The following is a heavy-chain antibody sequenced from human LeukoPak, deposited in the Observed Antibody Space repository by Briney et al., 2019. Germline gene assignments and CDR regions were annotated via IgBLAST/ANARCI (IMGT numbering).Heavy chain of an antibody. CDR3: ARDDCGDTCYPGGY. J-gene: IGHJ4*02. CDR1: GYTFTKYV. V-gene: IGHV1-3*01. D-gene: IGHD2-21*01. Sequence: GASVKVSCKASGYTFTKYVVHWVRQAPGQRPDWIGWINACNGHTQYSPNFQGRVTITRDTSASTAYMELSSLTSEDTALYYCARDDCGDTCYPGGYWGQGTLVTVSS. CDR2: INACNGHT.